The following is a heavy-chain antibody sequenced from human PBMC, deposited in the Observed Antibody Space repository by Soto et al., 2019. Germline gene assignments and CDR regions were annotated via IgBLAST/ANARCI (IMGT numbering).Heavy chain of an antibody. CDR3: ARVQFYYDSSGYYFEGMDV. CDR2: IYHSGNT. D-gene: IGHD3-22*01. V-gene: IGHV4-4*02. CDR1: GGSISNSNW. Sequence: PSETLSLTCAVSGGSISNSNWWSWVRQPPGKGLEWIGEIYHSGNTNYNPSLKSRVTISVDKSKNQFSLKLSSVTAADTAVYYCARVQFYYDSSGYYFEGMDVWGQGTTVTVSS. J-gene: IGHJ6*02.